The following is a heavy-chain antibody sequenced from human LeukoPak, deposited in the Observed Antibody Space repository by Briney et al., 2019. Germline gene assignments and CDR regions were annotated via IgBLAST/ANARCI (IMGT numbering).Heavy chain of an antibody. CDR1: GGTFSSYA. CDR2: IIPIFGTA. D-gene: IGHD2-8*02. V-gene: IGHV1-69*13. CDR3: VTGATTGEIDY. J-gene: IGHJ4*02. Sequence: ASVKVSCKASGGTFSSYAISWVRQAPGQGLEWMGGIIPIFGTANYAQKFQGRATITADESTSTAYMELSSLRSEDTAVYYCVTGATTGEIDYWGQGTLVTVSS.